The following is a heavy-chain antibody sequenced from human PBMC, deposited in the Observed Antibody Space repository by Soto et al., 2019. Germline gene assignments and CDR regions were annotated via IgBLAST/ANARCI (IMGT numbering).Heavy chain of an antibody. D-gene: IGHD3-10*01. CDR3: ARWLRGPFDY. CDR1: GFTVSSNY. Sequence: EVQLVESGGGLVQPGGSLRLSCAASGFTVSSNYMSWVRQAPGKGLEWVSVIYSGGSTYYADSVQGRFTISRHNSKNTLYLQIISLRSEDAAVYYCARWLRGPFDYWGQGTLVTVSS. CDR2: IYSGGST. V-gene: IGHV3-53*04. J-gene: IGHJ4*02.